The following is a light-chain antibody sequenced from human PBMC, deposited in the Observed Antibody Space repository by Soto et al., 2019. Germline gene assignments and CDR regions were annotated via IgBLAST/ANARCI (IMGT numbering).Light chain of an antibody. J-gene: IGKJ4*01. CDR2: GAS. Sequence: EIVMTQSPATLSVSPGERATLSCRASQSVSSNLAWYQQKPGQAPRLLIYGASTRATGIPARFSGSGSGTEFTLTISSLQSXXXXXXXXXXXXNWPPLTFGGGTKVEIK. CDR3: XXXXNWPPLT. CDR1: QSVSSN. V-gene: IGKV3D-15*01.